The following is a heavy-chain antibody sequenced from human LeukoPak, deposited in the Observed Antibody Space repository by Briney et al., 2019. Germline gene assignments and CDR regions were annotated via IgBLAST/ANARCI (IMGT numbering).Heavy chain of an antibody. J-gene: IGHJ4*02. D-gene: IGHD5-18*01. CDR3: ARHSDTYGDRGPGY. V-gene: IGHV4-39*01. CDR2: IYYSGAT. Sequence: SETLSLTCTVSGGSISSSSYYWGWIRQPPGKGLEWIGSIYYSGATYYSPSLKSRVTISIDTSKNQLSLRLSSVTAADTAVYYCARHSDTYGDRGPGYWGQGTLVTVSS. CDR1: GGSISSSSYY.